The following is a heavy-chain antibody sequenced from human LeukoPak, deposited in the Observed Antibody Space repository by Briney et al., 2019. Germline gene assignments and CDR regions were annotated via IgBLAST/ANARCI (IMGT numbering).Heavy chain of an antibody. V-gene: IGHV1-46*01. D-gene: IGHD3-10*01. J-gene: IGHJ3*02. CDR2: INPSGGST. CDR1: GGTFSSYA. CDR3: ARETSGARRTAFDI. Sequence: ASVKVSCKASGGTFSSYAISWVRQAPGQGLDWMGIINPSGGSTSYAQKFQGRVTMTRDTSISTAYMELSRLRSDDTAVYYCARETSGARRTAFDIWGQGTMVTVSS.